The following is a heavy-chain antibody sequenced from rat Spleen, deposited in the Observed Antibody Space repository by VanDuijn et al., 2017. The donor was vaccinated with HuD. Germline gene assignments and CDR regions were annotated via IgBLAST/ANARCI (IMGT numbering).Heavy chain of an antibody. CDR1: GFSLTSYH. Sequence: QVQLKESGPGLVKPSETLSLTCTVSGFSLTSYHVSWVRQPPGKGLEWMGVIWGDGSTAYNSALKSRLSSSRDTSKSQVFLKMSSLKTEDTATYYCARDNYSALDYWGQGVMVTVSS. CDR2: IWGDGST. V-gene: IGHV2-32*01. D-gene: IGHD1-8*01. J-gene: IGHJ2*01. CDR3: ARDNYSALDY.